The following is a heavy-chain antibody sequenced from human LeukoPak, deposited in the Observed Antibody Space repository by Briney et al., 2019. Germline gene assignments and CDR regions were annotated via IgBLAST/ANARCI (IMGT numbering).Heavy chain of an antibody. V-gene: IGHV1-18*01. J-gene: IGHJ5*02. CDR1: GYTFTSYG. CDR2: ISAYNGNT. CDR3: AYSSSWYNWFDP. Sequence: ASVKVSCKASGYTFTSYGISWVRQAPGQGPEWMGWISAYNGNTNYAQKLQGRVTMTTDTSTSTAYMELRSLRSDDTAVYYCAYSSSWYNWFDPWGQGTLVTVSS. D-gene: IGHD6-13*01.